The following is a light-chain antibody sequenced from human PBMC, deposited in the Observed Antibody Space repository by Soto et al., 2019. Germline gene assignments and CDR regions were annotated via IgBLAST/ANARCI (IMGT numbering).Light chain of an antibody. CDR1: QDISNF. V-gene: IGKV1-33*01. Sequence: DIQMTQSPSSLSASVGDRVTITCQASQDISNFLNWYQHKPGKSPKLLINDASNLGTGVPSRFSGSGSSTDFTFTINSLQPEDVATYYCQQYDSLPLSFGPGTKVELK. CDR3: QQYDSLPLS. CDR2: DAS. J-gene: IGKJ3*01.